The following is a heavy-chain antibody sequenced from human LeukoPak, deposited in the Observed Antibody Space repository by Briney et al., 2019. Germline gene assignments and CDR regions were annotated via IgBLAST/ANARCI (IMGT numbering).Heavy chain of an antibody. J-gene: IGHJ4*02. CDR2: ISYAGNNK. V-gene: IGHV3-30*04. D-gene: IGHD1-26*01. CDR3: ARGHGIVGTTWYYFDY. Sequence: GGSLRLSCAASGFTFSSYAMHWVRQAPGKGLEWAAFISYAGNNKYYADSVKGRFTISRDNSKNTLYLQMNSLRADDTAVYYCARGHGIVGTTWYYFDYWGQGTLVTVSS. CDR1: GFTFSSYA.